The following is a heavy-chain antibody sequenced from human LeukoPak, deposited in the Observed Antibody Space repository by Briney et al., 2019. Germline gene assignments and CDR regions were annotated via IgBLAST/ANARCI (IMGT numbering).Heavy chain of an antibody. V-gene: IGHV1-2*02. D-gene: IGHD3-9*01. CDR2: INPNSGGT. CDR3: ARGRYFDGN. J-gene: IGHJ4*02. Sequence: GGSLRLSCAASGFTFTGYYMHWVRQAPGQGLEWMGWINPNSGGTNYAQKFQGRVTMTRDTSISTAYMELSRLRSDDTAVYYCARGRYFDGNWGQGTLVTVSS. CDR1: GFTFTGYY.